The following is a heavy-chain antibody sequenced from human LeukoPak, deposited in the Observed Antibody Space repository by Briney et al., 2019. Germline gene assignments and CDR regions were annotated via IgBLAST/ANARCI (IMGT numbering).Heavy chain of an antibody. Sequence: GGPPRLSCAASGFTFSSYEMNWVRQAPGKGLEWVSYISSSSSIYYGDSVKGRFTMSRDNAKNSLYLQMNSLRAEDTAVYYCAREYSSSSGRCFDSWGQGTLVTVSS. CDR1: GFTFSSYE. CDR3: AREYSSSSGRCFDS. CDR2: ISSSSSI. J-gene: IGHJ4*02. V-gene: IGHV3-48*03. D-gene: IGHD6-6*01.